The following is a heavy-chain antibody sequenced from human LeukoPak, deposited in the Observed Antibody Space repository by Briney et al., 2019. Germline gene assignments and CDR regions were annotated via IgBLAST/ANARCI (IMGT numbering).Heavy chain of an antibody. Sequence: ASVTVSCKASGYTFTIYDINWVRQATGQGREWMGGMNPNSGDTNYVQKFQGSVTMTRDTSISTVYMELSRLRSDDTAVYYCARASGSYWWFDSWGQGTLVTVSS. D-gene: IGHD1-26*01. V-gene: IGHV1-2*02. CDR1: GYTFTIYD. CDR3: ARASGSYWWFDS. J-gene: IGHJ5*01. CDR2: MNPNSGDT.